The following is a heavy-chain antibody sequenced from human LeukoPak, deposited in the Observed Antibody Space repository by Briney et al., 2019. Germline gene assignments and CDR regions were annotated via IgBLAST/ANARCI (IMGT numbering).Heavy chain of an antibody. CDR2: FDPEDGET. V-gene: IGHV1-24*01. Sequence: GASVKVSCKVSGYTLTELPMHWVRQAPGKGLEWMGGFDPEDGETIYAQKFQGRVTMTEDTSTDTAYMELSSLRSEDTAVYYCATVSRVKMRGSIWFGELLSREFDYWGQGTLVTVSS. J-gene: IGHJ4*02. CDR1: GYTLTELP. CDR3: ATVSRVKMRGSIWFGELLSREFDY. D-gene: IGHD3-10*01.